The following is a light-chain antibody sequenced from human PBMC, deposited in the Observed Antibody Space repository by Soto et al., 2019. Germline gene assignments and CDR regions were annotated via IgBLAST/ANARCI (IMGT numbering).Light chain of an antibody. CDR2: AAS. CDR1: QSISSY. J-gene: IGKJ1*01. V-gene: IGKV1-39*01. CDR3: QQSYSTQWT. Sequence: DIQMTPSPSSLSASVVDRVTITCRASQSISSYLNWYQQKPGKAPKVLIYAASNLQSGVPSRFSGSGSGTDFTLTISSLQPEDFATYYGQQSYSTQWTFGQGTKVDIK.